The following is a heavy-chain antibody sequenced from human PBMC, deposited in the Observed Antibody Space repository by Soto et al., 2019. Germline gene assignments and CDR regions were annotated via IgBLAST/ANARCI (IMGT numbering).Heavy chain of an antibody. V-gene: IGHV1-3*04. CDR2: INIGNGNT. D-gene: IGHD3-3*01. CDR3: AREHDSWSTYCFDY. CDR1: GFSFNSDS. J-gene: IGHJ4*02. Sequence: VQLVQSGAEVKKPGASVKVSCEASGFSFNSDSILWVRQAPGQRLEWMGWINIGNGNTKYSQRFQGRVTVARDTSASTGYMELCSLRPEDTAVYYCAREHDSWSTYCFDYWGQGPLGPVSS.